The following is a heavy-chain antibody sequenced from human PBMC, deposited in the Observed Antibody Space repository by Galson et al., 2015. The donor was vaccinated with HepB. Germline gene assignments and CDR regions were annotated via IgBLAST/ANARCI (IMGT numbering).Heavy chain of an antibody. J-gene: IGHJ4*02. Sequence: QSGAEVKKPGESLEISCKGSGYSFTSYWIAWVRQMPGKGLEWMGTIYPGDSDTRYSPSFQGQVTISADTSISTAFLQWSSLEASDTAVYYCARPPLGGGNSPLWFNYWGQGTLVTVSS. CDR3: ARPPLGGGNSPLWFNY. V-gene: IGHV5-51*01. D-gene: IGHD4-23*01. CDR1: GYSFTSYW. CDR2: IYPGDSDT.